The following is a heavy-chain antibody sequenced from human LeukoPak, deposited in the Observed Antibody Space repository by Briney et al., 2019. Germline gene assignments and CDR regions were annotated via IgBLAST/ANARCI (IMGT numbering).Heavy chain of an antibody. CDR1: GYTFTGYY. Sequence: ASVKVSCRASGYTFTGYYMHWVRQAPGQGLEWMGWINPNSGGTNYAQKFQGRVTMTRDTSISTAYMDLSRLRSDDTAVYYCARGPNYYDSGGYYSYYYYMDVWGKGTTVTVSS. V-gene: IGHV1-2*02. CDR3: ARGPNYYDSGGYYSYYYYMDV. CDR2: INPNSGGT. D-gene: IGHD3-22*01. J-gene: IGHJ6*03.